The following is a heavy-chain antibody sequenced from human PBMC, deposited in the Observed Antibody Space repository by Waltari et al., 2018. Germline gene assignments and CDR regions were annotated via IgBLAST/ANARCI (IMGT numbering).Heavy chain of an antibody. J-gene: IGHJ4*02. V-gene: IGHV4-59*01. Sequence: QVQLQESGPGLVKPSETLSLTCTVSGGSISSYYWSWIRQPPGKGLEWIGYIYYSGSNNYNPSLKRRVTISVDTSKNQFSLKLSSVTAADTAVYYCAREGDYYDSSGYYYFDYWGQGTLVTVSS. CDR1: GGSISSYY. D-gene: IGHD3-22*01. CDR2: IYYSGSN. CDR3: AREGDYYDSSGYYYFDY.